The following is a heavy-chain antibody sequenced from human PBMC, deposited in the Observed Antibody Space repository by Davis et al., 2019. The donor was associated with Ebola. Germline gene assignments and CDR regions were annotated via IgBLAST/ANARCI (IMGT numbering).Heavy chain of an antibody. Sequence: GESLKISCAASGFTFSTYWMSWVRQAPGKGLEWVANIRQDGNEKYHVDSVKGRFTASRDNAKNSLYLQMNSLRVEDTAVYYCARLGKNQLLDHRGQGTLVTVSS. CDR3: ARLGKNQLLDH. V-gene: IGHV3-7*03. CDR1: GFTFSTYW. J-gene: IGHJ4*02. D-gene: IGHD1-1*01. CDR2: IRQDGNEK.